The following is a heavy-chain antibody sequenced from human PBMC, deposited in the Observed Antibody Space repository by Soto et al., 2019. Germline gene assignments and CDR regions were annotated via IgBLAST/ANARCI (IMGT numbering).Heavy chain of an antibody. CDR1: GFTVSSND. Sequence: EVQLVESGGDLIQPGGSLRLSCAASGFTVSSNDMSWVRQAPGKGLEWVSLIYSSGSTHYADSVKGRFTISRDNSKNTVHLQMNTLRAEDTAVYYCARRPRNSNGAYWGQGTLVTVSS. J-gene: IGHJ4*02. CDR3: ARRPRNSNGAY. CDR2: IYSSGST. V-gene: IGHV3-53*01. D-gene: IGHD3-22*01.